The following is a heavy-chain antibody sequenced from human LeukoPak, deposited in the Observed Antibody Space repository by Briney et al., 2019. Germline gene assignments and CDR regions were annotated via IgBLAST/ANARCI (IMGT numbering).Heavy chain of an antibody. Sequence: ASVKVSCKASGGTFSSYAISWVRQAPGQGLEWMGRIIPILGIANYAQKFQGRVTITADKSTSTAYMELSSLRSEDTAVYYCARGDFPYYYGSGSYDYFDYWGQGTLVTVSS. CDR3: ARGDFPYYYGSGSYDYFDY. J-gene: IGHJ4*02. V-gene: IGHV1-69*04. CDR2: IIPILGIA. CDR1: GGTFSSYA. D-gene: IGHD3-10*01.